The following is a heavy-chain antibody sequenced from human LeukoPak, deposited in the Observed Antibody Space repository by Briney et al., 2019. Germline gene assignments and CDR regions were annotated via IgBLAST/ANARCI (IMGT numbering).Heavy chain of an antibody. V-gene: IGHV5-51*01. CDR2: IYPGDSDT. J-gene: IGHJ4*02. CDR3: ASRSNSGYEFFDY. Sequence: GESLKISCKGSGYSFTSYWIGWVRQMPGKGLEWMEIIYPGDSDTRYSPSFQGQVTISADKSISTAYLQWSSLKASDTAMYCCASRSNSGYEFFDYWGQGTLVTVSS. D-gene: IGHD5-12*01. CDR1: GYSFTSYW.